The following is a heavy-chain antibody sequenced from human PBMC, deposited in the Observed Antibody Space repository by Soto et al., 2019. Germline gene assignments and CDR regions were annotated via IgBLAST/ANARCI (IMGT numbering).Heavy chain of an antibody. J-gene: IGHJ4*02. D-gene: IGHD3-16*01. CDR3: AKAPYQVDDRPVQIGVY. CDR2: ISGSGGST. Sequence: AGGSLRLSCAVSGCTFSTYAMSWVRQAPGKGLEWVSTITGSGAISGSGGSTYYADSVKGRFTISRDNSKSTMYLQMNSLRAEDTAIYYCAKAPYQVDDRPVQIGVYWGQGTLVTVSS. CDR1: GCTFSTYA. V-gene: IGHV3-23*01.